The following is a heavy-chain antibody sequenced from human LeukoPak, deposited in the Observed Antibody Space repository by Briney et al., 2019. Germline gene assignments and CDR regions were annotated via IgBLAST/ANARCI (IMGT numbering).Heavy chain of an antibody. CDR1: GFTFSSYI. CDR2: ISSSSSYI. V-gene: IGHV3-21*01. J-gene: IGHJ6*02. Sequence: PGGSLRLSCAASGFTFSSYIMNWVRQAPGKGLEWVSSISSSSSYIYYADSVKGRFTISRDNAKNSLYLQMNSLRAEDTAVYYHASTPAMVRGVIRGYYYYGMDVWGQGTTVTVSS. D-gene: IGHD3-10*01. CDR3: ASTPAMVRGVIRGYYYYGMDV.